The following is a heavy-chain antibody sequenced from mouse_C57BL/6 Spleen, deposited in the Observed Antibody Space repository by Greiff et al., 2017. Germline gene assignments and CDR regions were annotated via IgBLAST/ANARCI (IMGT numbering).Heavy chain of an antibody. CDR1: GYTFTSYW. D-gene: IGHD2-4*01. CDR2: IDPSDSET. J-gene: IGHJ1*03. Sequence: VQLQQPGAELVRPGSSVKLSCKASGYTFTSYWMHWVKQRPIQGLEWIGNIDPSDSETHYNQKFKDKATLTVDKSSSTAYMQLSSLTSEDSAVYYCASPIYYDYDRGWYFDVWGTGTTVTVSS. V-gene: IGHV1-52*01. CDR3: ASPIYYDYDRGWYFDV.